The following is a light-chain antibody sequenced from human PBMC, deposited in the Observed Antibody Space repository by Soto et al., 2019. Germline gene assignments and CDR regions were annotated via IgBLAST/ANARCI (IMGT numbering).Light chain of an antibody. CDR3: NSYTSSSTHVV. CDR2: DVT. V-gene: IGLV2-14*03. J-gene: IGLJ2*01. CDR1: SSDVGGYNY. Sequence: QSALTQPASVSGSPGQSITISCTGTSSDVGGYNYVSWYQQLPGKAPQLIIYDVTNRPSWVSNRFSGSKSGNTASLTISGLQAEDEADYYCNSYTSSSTHVVFGGGTKLTVL.